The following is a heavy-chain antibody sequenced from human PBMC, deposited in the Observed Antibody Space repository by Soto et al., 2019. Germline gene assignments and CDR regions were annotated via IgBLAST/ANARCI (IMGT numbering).Heavy chain of an antibody. V-gene: IGHV3-30-3*01. CDR3: ARDHLKGSYFALVTFSFGP. J-gene: IGHJ5*02. CDR2: ISYDGSNK. Sequence: PGGSLRLSCAASGFTFSSYAMHWVRQAPGKGLEWVVVISYDGSNKYYADSVKGRFTISRDNSKNTLYLQMNSLRVEDTAVYYCARDHLKGSYFALVTFSFGPWGQGTLVTVSS. D-gene: IGHD1-26*01. CDR1: GFTFSSYA.